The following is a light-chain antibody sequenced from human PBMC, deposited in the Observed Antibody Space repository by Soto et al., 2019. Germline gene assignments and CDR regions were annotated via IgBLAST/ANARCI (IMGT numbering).Light chain of an antibody. V-gene: IGKV3-20*01. Sequence: EIVLTQSPDTLSLSPGERATLSCRASQSVSSSYLAWYQQKPGQAPRLLIYGASSRATGIPDRFSGSGSGTDFTLIISRLEPEDFAVYYCQQYGSSPLTFGGGTKVEIK. CDR3: QQYGSSPLT. J-gene: IGKJ4*01. CDR2: GAS. CDR1: QSVSSSY.